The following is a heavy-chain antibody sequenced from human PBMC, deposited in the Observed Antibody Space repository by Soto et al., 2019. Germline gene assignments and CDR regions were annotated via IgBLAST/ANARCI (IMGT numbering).Heavy chain of an antibody. CDR3: ASPVVTAIPIYYYYGMDV. D-gene: IGHD2-21*02. Sequence: QVQLVQSGAEVKKPGSSVKVSCKASGGTFSSYAISWVRKAPGQGIEWMGGIIPIFGTANYAQKFQGRVTITSDESTSTDYMELSRLRSEDTAVYYCASPVVTAIPIYYYYGMDVWGPGTTVTVSS. CDR1: GGTFSSYA. CDR2: IIPIFGTA. J-gene: IGHJ6*02. V-gene: IGHV1-69*01.